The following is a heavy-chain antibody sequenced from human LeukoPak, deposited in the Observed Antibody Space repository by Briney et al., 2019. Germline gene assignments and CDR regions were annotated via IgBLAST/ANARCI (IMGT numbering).Heavy chain of an antibody. CDR1: GFTFSSYE. CDR3: ARPHGDYYYGSGSYFHY. V-gene: IGHV3-48*03. Sequence: GGSLRLSCAASGFTFSSYEMNWVRQAPGKGLEWVSYISSSGTTIYYADSVKGRFTISRDNAKNSLYLQMNSLRAEDTAVYYCARPHGDYYYGSGSYFHYWGQGTLVTVSS. CDR2: ISSSGTTI. J-gene: IGHJ4*02. D-gene: IGHD3-10*01.